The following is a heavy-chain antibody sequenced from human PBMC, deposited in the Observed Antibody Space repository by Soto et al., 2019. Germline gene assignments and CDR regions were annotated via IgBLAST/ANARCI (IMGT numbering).Heavy chain of an antibody. CDR1: VGSINSSSYY. CDR3: ARHRARNWFDP. CDR2: IYYVEGT. D-gene: IGHD6-6*01. V-gene: IGHV4-39*01. J-gene: IGHJ5*02. Sequence: SETLSLTCIVSVGSINSSSYYWGWILQPPGKGLEGVGSIYYVEGTYYNPSLKSRVTISVDTSKNQFSLKLSAVTAADTAVFYCARHRARNWFDPWGQGTLVTVSS.